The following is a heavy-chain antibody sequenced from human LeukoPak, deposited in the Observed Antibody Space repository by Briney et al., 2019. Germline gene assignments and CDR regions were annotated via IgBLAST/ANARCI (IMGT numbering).Heavy chain of an antibody. V-gene: IGHV3-69-1*01. D-gene: IGHD1-1*01. J-gene: IGHJ4*02. CDR1: GFTFSDYY. CDR2: ISSSSYI. Sequence: PGGSLRLSCAASGFTFSDYYMSWIRQAPGKGLEWVSSISSSSYIYYADSVKGRFTISRDNAKNSLYLQMNSLRAEDTAVYYCARDPRGYNWNDVGYFDYWGQGTLVTVSS. CDR3: ARDPRGYNWNDVGYFDY.